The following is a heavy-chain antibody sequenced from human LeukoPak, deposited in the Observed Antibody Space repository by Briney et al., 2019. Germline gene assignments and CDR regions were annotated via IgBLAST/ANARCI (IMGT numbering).Heavy chain of an antibody. V-gene: IGHV3-48*01. CDR2: ISGSSRPT. D-gene: IGHD5-18*01. CDR1: GFTFSSYA. J-gene: IGHJ4*02. Sequence: PGGSLRLSCAASGFTFSSYAMSWVRQAPGRGLEWVSYISGSSRPTYYADSVKGRFTISRDNAKNSLYLQMNSLRAEDTAVYYCARDYSYGFLNWGQGTLVTVSS. CDR3: ARDYSYGFLN.